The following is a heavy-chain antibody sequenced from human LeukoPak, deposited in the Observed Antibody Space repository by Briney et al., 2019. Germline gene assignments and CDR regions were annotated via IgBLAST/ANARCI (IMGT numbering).Heavy chain of an antibody. CDR1: GFPFYDYA. V-gene: IGHV3-9*03. Sequence: ALRLPFAASGFPFYDYAMHWVRPGPGKGLEWGSGISWNSGSIGYADSVKGRFTISRDNAKNSLYLQMNSLRAEDMALYYCAKVAGGWFGESFDYWGQGTLVTVSS. CDR3: AKVAGGWFGESFDY. D-gene: IGHD3-10*01. J-gene: IGHJ4*02. CDR2: ISWNSGSI.